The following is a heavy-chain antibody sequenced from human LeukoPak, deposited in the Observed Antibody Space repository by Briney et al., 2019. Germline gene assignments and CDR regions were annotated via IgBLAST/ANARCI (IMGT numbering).Heavy chain of an antibody. J-gene: IGHJ3*02. D-gene: IGHD3-22*01. CDR1: GFTVSSNY. Sequence: PGGSLRLSCAASGFTVSSNYMSWVRQAPGKGLEWASVIYSGGSTYYADSVKGRFTISRDNSKNTLYLQMNSLRAEDTAVYYCARDQYYDSSGSEKGAFDIWGQGTMVTVSS. CDR2: IYSGGST. CDR3: ARDQYYDSSGSEKGAFDI. V-gene: IGHV3-66*02.